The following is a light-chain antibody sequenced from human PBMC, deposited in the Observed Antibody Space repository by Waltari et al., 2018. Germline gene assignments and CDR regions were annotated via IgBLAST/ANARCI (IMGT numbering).Light chain of an antibody. CDR2: NDS. V-gene: IGLV3-21*02. Sequence: SYVLTQPPSVSVAPGQTASITCGGNNISTKSVHWYQQKPGQAPVLVVYNDSDRPSGIPERFSGSNSGNTATLTISRVEAGDEADYYCQVWDTTADLAIFGGGTKLTVL. J-gene: IGLJ2*01. CDR1: NISTKS. CDR3: QVWDTTADLAI.